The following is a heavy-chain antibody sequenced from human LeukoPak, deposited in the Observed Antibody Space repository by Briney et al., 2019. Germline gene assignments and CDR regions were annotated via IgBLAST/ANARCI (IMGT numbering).Heavy chain of an antibody. CDR1: GGSISSGDYC. CDR3: ARKRLNRFDP. V-gene: IGHV4-30-4*01. CDR2: IYYSGST. J-gene: IGHJ5*02. Sequence: SETLSLTCTASGGSISSGDYCWSWIRQPPGKGLEWIGYIYYSGSTYYNPSLKSRVTISIDTSKNQFSLRLNSVTAADTAVYYCARKRLNRFDPWGQGTLVTVSS.